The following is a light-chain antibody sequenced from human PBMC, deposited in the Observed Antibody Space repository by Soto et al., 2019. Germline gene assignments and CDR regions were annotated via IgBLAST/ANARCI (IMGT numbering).Light chain of an antibody. J-gene: IGKJ1*01. CDR1: QGISSY. CDR2: TAS. Sequence: EIQLTQSPSSLSASVGDRVTITCRASQGISSYLAWYQQKPGKAPKLLIYTASNLQSGVPSRISGSGSGTDFTLTISSLQPEDFASYYCQQSYSLPGTFGQGTKVEI. CDR3: QQSYSLPGT. V-gene: IGKV1-39*01.